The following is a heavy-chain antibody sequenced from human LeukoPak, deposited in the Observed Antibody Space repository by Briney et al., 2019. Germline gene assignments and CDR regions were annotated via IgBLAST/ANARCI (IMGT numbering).Heavy chain of an antibody. D-gene: IGHD3-9*01. CDR3: ARVGNSRGNYDILTGYYPFDY. CDR2: ISSSSSSYT. CDR1: GFTFSDYY. V-gene: IGHV3-11*06. J-gene: IGHJ4*02. Sequence: GGSLRLSCAASGFTFSDYYMSWIRQAPGKGLEWVSCISSSSSSYTNYADSVKGRFTISRDNAKNSLYLQMNSLRAEDTAVYYCARVGNSRGNYDILTGYYPFDYWGQGTLVTVSS.